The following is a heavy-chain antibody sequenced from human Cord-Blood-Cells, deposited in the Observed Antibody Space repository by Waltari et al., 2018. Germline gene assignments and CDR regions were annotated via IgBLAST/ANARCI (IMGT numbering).Heavy chain of an antibody. J-gene: IGHJ5*02. Sequence: QVQLVQSGADVKKPGASVKVSCKASGYTFTGYYMHWVRQAPGQGLEWMGWINPNSGCTNYAQKFQGRVTMTRDTSISTAYMELSRLRSDDTAVYYCARGKDSSSWYNWFDPWGQGTLVTVSS. CDR2: INPNSGCT. V-gene: IGHV1-2*02. CDR3: ARGKDSSSWYNWFDP. CDR1: GYTFTGYY. D-gene: IGHD6-13*01.